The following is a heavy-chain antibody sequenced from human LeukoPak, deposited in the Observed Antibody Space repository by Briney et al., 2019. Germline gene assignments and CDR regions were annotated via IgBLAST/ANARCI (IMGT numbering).Heavy chain of an antibody. CDR3: ATAAQYSSSWFDP. Sequence: SETLSLTCTVSGGSISSSNYYWGWIRQPPGKGLEWIGSIYYSGSTYYNPSLKSRVTISVDTSKNQFSLKLSSVTAADTAVYYCATAAQYSSSWFDPRGQRTLVTVSS. D-gene: IGHD6-13*01. CDR2: IYYSGST. V-gene: IGHV4-39*01. J-gene: IGHJ5*02. CDR1: GGSISSSNYY.